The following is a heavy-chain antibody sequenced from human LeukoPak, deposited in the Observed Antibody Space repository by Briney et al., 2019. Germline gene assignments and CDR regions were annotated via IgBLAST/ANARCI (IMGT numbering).Heavy chain of an antibody. Sequence: GGSLRLSCAASGFTFSSYGMHWVRHAPGKGLEWVSHIIWNSGTKGYADSVRGRFTISRDNAKNSLYLQMNSLRTEDTALYYCAKGSGYSFGYLDYWGQGTLVTVSS. CDR2: IIWNSGTK. J-gene: IGHJ4*02. D-gene: IGHD5-18*01. CDR3: AKGSGYSFGYLDY. CDR1: GFTFSSYG. V-gene: IGHV3-9*01.